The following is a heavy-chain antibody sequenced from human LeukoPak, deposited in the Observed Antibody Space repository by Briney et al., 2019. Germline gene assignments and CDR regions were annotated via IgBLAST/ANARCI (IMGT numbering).Heavy chain of an antibody. V-gene: IGHV4-39*07. CDR1: GGSISGSSYY. CDR3: ARGRGPPTSSTSCYFFCDYYYGMDV. D-gene: IGHD2-2*01. CDR2: INHSGST. J-gene: IGHJ6*02. Sequence: PSETLSLTCTVSGGSISGSSYYWGWIRQPPGKGLEWIGEINHSGSTNYNPSLKSRVTISVDTSKNQFSLKLSSVTAADTAVYYCARGRGPPTSSTSCYFFCDYYYGMDVWGQGTTVTVSS.